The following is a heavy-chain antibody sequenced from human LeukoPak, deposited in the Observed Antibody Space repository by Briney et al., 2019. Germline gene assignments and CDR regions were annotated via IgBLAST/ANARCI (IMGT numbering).Heavy chain of an antibody. CDR3: ARHDYYYMDV. Sequence: PSETLSLTCTVSGGSISSSSYYWGWVRQPPGKGLEWIGSIYYSGSTYYNPSLKSRVTISVDTSKNQFSLKLSSVTAADTAVYYCARHDYYYMDVWGKGTTVTVSS. CDR2: IYYSGST. V-gene: IGHV4-39*01. J-gene: IGHJ6*03. CDR1: GGSISSSSYY.